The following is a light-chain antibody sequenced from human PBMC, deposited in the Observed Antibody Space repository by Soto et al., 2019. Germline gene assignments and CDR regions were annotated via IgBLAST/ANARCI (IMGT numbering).Light chain of an antibody. Sequence: EIVLTQSPATLSLSPGERATLSCRASQSVSSYLAWYQQKPGQAHRLLIYDASTMPTGIPARFSGSGSGTDFTLTISSLEPEDLAVYYCQQHSNRPPSVTFGQGTRLEIK. V-gene: IGKV3-11*01. CDR2: DAS. CDR3: QQHSNRPPSVT. J-gene: IGKJ5*01. CDR1: QSVSSY.